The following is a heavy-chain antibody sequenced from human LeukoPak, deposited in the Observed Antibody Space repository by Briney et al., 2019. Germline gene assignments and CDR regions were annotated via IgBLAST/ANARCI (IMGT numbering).Heavy chain of an antibody. Sequence: GGSLRLSCAASGFTFSSYSMNWVRQAPGKGLEWVSSISSSSSYIYYADSVKGRFTISRDNAEKSLFLQMNSLRAEDTAVYYCVRDGPAFLDFDYWGQGTLVTVSS. CDR3: VRDGPAFLDFDY. D-gene: IGHD2-2*01. V-gene: IGHV3-21*01. CDR2: ISSSSSYI. J-gene: IGHJ4*02. CDR1: GFTFSSYS.